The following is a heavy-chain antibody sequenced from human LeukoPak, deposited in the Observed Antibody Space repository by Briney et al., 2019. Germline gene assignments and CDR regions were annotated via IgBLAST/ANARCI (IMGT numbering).Heavy chain of an antibody. D-gene: IGHD3-3*01. V-gene: IGHV1-46*01. CDR1: GYTFTSYY. CDR3: ASFTLEWLRRPFYYYMDV. Sequence: ASVKVSCKASGYTFTSYYMHWVRQAPGQGLEWMGIINPSGGSTSYAQKFQGRVTMTRDTSTSTVYMELSSLRSEDTAVYYCASFTLEWLRRPFYYYMDVWGKGTTVTVSS. CDR2: INPSGGST. J-gene: IGHJ6*03.